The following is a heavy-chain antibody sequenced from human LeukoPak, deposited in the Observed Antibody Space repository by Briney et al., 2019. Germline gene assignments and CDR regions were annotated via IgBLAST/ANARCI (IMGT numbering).Heavy chain of an antibody. J-gene: IGHJ4*02. CDR2: ISSSSSYI. V-gene: IGHV3-21*01. CDR1: GFAFNIYR. Sequence: TGGSLRFSCAASGFAFNIYRLNWVRQAPGKGLEWVSSISSSSSYIYYADSVKGRFTISRDNAENSLYLQMNSLRAEDTAVYYCATERGASVLGEKGYFACRGRGTVVTVSS. D-gene: IGHD3-10*01. CDR3: ATERGASVLGEKGYFAC.